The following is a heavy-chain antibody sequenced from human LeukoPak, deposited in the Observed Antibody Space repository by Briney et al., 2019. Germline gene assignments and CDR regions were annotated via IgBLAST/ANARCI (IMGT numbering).Heavy chain of an antibody. V-gene: IGHV3-74*01. CDR1: GFTFSTYW. CDR2: INSDGTST. J-gene: IGHJ6*03. D-gene: IGHD4-11*01. Sequence: PGGSLRLSCAASGFTFSTYWMHWVRQAPGKGLEWVSRINSDGTSTNYADSVKGRFTISRDNAKNTLYLQVNSLRAEDTAVFYCARAEARPAYSVTGRRGYYYYMDVWGKGTTVTVS. CDR3: ARAEARPAYSVTGRRGYYYYMDV.